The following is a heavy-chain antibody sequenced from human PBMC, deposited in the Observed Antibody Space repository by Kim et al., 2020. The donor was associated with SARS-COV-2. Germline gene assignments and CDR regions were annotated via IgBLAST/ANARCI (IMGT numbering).Heavy chain of an antibody. Sequence: PTYARGFTGRFVFSLNTSVSTAYLQISSLKAEDTAVYYCARDLRATLDYWGQGTLVTVSS. V-gene: IGHV7-4-1*02. CDR2: P. D-gene: IGHD5-12*01. CDR3: ARDLRATLDY. J-gene: IGHJ4*02.